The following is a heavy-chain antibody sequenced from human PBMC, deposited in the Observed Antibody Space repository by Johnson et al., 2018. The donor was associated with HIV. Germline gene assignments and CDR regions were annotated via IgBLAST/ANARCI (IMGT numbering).Heavy chain of an antibody. D-gene: IGHD1-1*01. J-gene: IGHJ3*02. CDR2: ISWNSVTI. CDR1: GFTFDDYA. V-gene: IGHV3-9*01. CDR3: ARGWKVHGGLDI. Sequence: VESGGGLVQPVRSLRLSCAASGFTFDDYAMHWVRQVPGKGLEWVSGISWNSVTIGYADSVTGRSTISRDNAKNSLYLQMNNLRSEDTALYYCARGWKVHGGLDIWGQGTMVTVSS.